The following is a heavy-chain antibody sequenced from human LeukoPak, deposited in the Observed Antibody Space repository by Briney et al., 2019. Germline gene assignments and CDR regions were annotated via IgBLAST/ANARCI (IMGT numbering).Heavy chain of an antibody. CDR1: GFTFSSYA. J-gene: IGHJ4*02. D-gene: IGHD2-2*01. CDR3: AKVRNGYCSSTSCPFDY. V-gene: IGHV3-23*01. Sequence: GGSLRLSCAASGFTFSSYAMSWVRPAPGQGLEWVSAISGSGGSTYYADSVKGRFTISRDNSKNTLYLQMNSLRAEDTAVYYCAKVRNGYCSSTSCPFDYWGQGTLVTVSS. CDR2: ISGSGGST.